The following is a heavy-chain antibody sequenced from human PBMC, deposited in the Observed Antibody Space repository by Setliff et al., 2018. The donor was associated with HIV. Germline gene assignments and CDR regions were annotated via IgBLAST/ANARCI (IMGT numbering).Heavy chain of an antibody. V-gene: IGHV3-11*04. Sequence: GGSLRLSCTASGFTFSDYYMSWIRQSPGKGLEWISYISSSGTTIYYADSVKGRFTISRDNAKNSLYLQMNSLRAEDTAVYYCARAPYCSGGSCSSYWYFDLWGRGTLVTVSS. CDR3: ARAPYCSGGSCSSYWYFDL. CDR2: ISSSGTTI. J-gene: IGHJ2*01. D-gene: IGHD2-15*01. CDR1: GFTFSDYY.